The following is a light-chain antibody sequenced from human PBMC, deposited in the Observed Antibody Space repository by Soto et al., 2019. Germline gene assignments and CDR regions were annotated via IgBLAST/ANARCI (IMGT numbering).Light chain of an antibody. J-gene: IGKJ5*01. CDR2: GAS. Sequence: IEMTQSPATLSVSPGERATLSCRASQSVSSNLVWYQQKPGQAPRLLIYGASSRATGIPDRFSGTGSETDFTLTISRLEPEDFAVYYCQQYDNSPITFGQGTRLEIK. V-gene: IGKV3-20*01. CDR1: QSVSSN. CDR3: QQYDNSPIT.